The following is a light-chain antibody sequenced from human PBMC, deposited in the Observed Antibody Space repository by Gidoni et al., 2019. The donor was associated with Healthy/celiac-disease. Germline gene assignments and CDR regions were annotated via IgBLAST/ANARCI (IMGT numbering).Light chain of an antibody. CDR2: DAS. CDR1: QDISNY. CDR3: QQYDNLPRT. J-gene: IGKJ2*01. Sequence: DIQMTQSPSSLPASVGDRVTSTCQASQDISNYLNWYQQKTGKAPKLLLYDASNLETGVPSRFSGSGSGTDFTFTISSLQPEDIATYYCQQYDNLPRTFGQGTKLEIK. V-gene: IGKV1-33*01.